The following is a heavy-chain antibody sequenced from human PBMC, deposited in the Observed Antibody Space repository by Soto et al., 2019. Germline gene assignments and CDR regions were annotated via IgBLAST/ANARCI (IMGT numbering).Heavy chain of an antibody. CDR2: ISGSGGST. J-gene: IGHJ3*02. CDR1: GFTFSSYA. V-gene: IGHV3-23*01. CDR3: AKDRKRAAAGPYDAFDI. Sequence: GGSLRLSCAASGFTFSSYAMSWVRQAPGKGLEWVSAISGSGGSTYYADSVKGRFTISRDNSKNTLYLQMNSLRAEDTAVYYCAKDRKRAAAGPYDAFDIWGQGTMVTVSS. D-gene: IGHD6-13*01.